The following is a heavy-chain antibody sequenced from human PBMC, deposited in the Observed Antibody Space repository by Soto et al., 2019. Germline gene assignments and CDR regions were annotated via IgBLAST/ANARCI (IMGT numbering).Heavy chain of an antibody. CDR1: GGSISSGDYY. V-gene: IGHV4-31*03. J-gene: IGHJ3*02. D-gene: IGHD3-22*01. Sequence: QVQLQESGPGLVKPSQTLSLTCTVSGGSISSGDYYWSWIRHHPGKGLEWIGYIYSSGSTYYNPSRRSRVTISTDKSKNQFSLRLSSVTAADTAVYYCVRDYDYDTSRNDAFDIWGQGTMVTVSS. CDR3: VRDYDYDTSRNDAFDI. CDR2: IYSSGST.